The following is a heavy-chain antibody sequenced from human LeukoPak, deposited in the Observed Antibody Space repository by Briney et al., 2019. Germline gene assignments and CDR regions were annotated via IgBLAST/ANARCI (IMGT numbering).Heavy chain of an antibody. CDR1: GGSISSYY. CDR3: ARAVAGRWFDP. CDR2: IYYSGST. V-gene: IGHV4-59*08. J-gene: IGHJ5*02. Sequence: SETLSLTCTVSGGSISSYYWSWIRQPPQKGLEWIGYIYYSGSTNYNPSLKSRVTISVDTSKNQFSLKLSSVTAADTAVYYCARAVAGRWFDPWGQGTLVTVSS. D-gene: IGHD6-19*01.